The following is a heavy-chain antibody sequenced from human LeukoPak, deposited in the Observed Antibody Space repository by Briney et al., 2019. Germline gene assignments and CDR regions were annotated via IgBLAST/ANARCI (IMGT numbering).Heavy chain of an antibody. CDR3: ARGEGARDGYNYAGPFYFDY. Sequence: PSETLSLTCAVYGGPFSDYYWSWIRQPPGKGLEWIGKINHSGSTNYSPSLKSRVTISIDTSKNQFSLKLNSMTAADTAVYYCARGEGARDGYNYAGPFYFDYWGHGTLVTVSS. V-gene: IGHV4-34*01. CDR2: INHSGST. J-gene: IGHJ4*01. D-gene: IGHD5-24*01. CDR1: GGPFSDYY.